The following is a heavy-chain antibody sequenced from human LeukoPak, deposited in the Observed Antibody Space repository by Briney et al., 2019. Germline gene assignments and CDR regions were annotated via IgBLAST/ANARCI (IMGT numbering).Heavy chain of an antibody. Sequence: GGSLRLSCAASGFTFSSYSMHWVRQAPGKGLEWVAVISYDVKKRFYADSVKGRFPLSRDNSKNTVDLQMNSLRPEDMAVYYCARDWGYDSGTYCVYWGQGTLVTVSS. D-gene: IGHD3-10*01. J-gene: IGHJ4*02. CDR2: ISYDVKKR. CDR1: GFTFSSYS. CDR3: ARDWGYDSGTYCVY. V-gene: IGHV3-30*04.